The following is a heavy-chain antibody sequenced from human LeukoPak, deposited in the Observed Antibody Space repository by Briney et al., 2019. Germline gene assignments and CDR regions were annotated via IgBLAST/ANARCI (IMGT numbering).Heavy chain of an antibody. V-gene: IGHV3-9*01. CDR3: AKGLHTYYDFWSGSWMDY. CDR1: GFTFDDYA. J-gene: IGHJ4*02. Sequence: PGRSLRLSCAASGFTFDDYAMHWVRQAPGKGLEWVSGISWNSGSIGYADSVEGRFTISRDNAKNSLYLQMNSLRAEDTALYYCAKGLHTYYDFWSGSWMDYWGQGTLVTVSS. CDR2: ISWNSGSI. D-gene: IGHD3-3*01.